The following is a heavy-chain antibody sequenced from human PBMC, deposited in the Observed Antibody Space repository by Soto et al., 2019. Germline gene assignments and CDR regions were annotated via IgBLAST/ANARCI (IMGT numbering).Heavy chain of an antibody. CDR1: GFTFSSYA. Sequence: VGSLRLSCAASGFTFSSYAMHWVRQAPGKGLEWVAVISYDGSNKYYADSVKGRFTISRDNSKNTLYLQMNSLRAEDTAVYYCARDGYSSSWNLNPIYYYYYGMDVWGQGTTVTVSS. CDR2: ISYDGSNK. CDR3: ARDGYSSSWNLNPIYYYYYGMDV. D-gene: IGHD6-13*01. V-gene: IGHV3-30-3*01. J-gene: IGHJ6*02.